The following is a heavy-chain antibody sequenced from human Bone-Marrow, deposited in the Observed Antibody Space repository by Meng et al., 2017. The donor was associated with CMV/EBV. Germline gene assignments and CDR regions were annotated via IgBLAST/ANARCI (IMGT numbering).Heavy chain of an antibody. CDR3: AKDEDRGSGYFDY. J-gene: IGHJ4*02. CDR2: VIGSGGST. Sequence: AASGFTVSNYDMSWVRQAPGKGLEWVSAVIGSGGSTYYADSVKGRFTIYRDNSENTLYLQMNSLRAEDTAVYYCAKDEDRGSGYFDYWGQGTLVTVSS. V-gene: IGHV3-23*01. CDR1: GFTVSNYD. D-gene: IGHD3-10*01.